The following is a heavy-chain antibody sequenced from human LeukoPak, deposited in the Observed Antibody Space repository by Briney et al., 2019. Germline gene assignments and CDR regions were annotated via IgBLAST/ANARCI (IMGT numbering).Heavy chain of an antibody. Sequence: SETLSLTCTVSGGSLSSSNYYWGWIRQPPGKGLEWIGSISYSGGTYYNPSLESRVTISIDTSKNQFSLKLSSVTAADTAVYYCARAGLAYCGGDCPNAFDIWGQGTMVTVSS. J-gene: IGHJ3*02. CDR1: GGSLSSSNYY. V-gene: IGHV4-39*07. CDR2: ISYSGGT. CDR3: ARAGLAYCGGDCPNAFDI. D-gene: IGHD2-21*02.